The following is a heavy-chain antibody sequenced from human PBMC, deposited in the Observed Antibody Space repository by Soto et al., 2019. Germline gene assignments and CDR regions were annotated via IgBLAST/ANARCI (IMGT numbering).Heavy chain of an antibody. Sequence: LETLSLTCLVSGFPISSPYSWGWIRQPPGKGLEWIGSISHTGTTSYSPSLTSRVSISVDTSKNQVSLKLTSVTAADTAVYFCARVTMVIRDSDHFGVDVWGHGTTVTVSS. V-gene: IGHV4-38-2*02. J-gene: IGHJ6*02. CDR3: ARVTMVIRDSDHFGVDV. CDR1: GFPISSPYS. CDR2: ISHTGTT. D-gene: IGHD4-17*01.